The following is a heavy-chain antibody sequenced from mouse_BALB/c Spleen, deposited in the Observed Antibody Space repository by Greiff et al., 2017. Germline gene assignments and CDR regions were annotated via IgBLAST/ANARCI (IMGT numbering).Heavy chain of an antibody. Sequence: VKVEESGPGLVQPSQSLSITCTVSGFSLTSYGVHWVRQSPGKGLEWLGVIWSGGSTDYNAAFISRLSISKDNSKSQVFFKMNSLQADDTAIYYCARYYRYDDGYAMDYWGQGTSVTVSS. CDR3: ARYYRYDDGYAMDY. CDR2: IWSGGST. CDR1: GFSLTSYG. J-gene: IGHJ4*01. V-gene: IGHV2-4-1*01. D-gene: IGHD2-14*01.